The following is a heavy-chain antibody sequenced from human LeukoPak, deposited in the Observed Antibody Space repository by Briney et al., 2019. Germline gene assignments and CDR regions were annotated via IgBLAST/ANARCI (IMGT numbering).Heavy chain of an antibody. CDR2: IYYSGST. CDR1: GGSISSYY. CDR3: ARHSTRYCSGGSCYSEDY. V-gene: IGHV4-39*01. J-gene: IGHJ4*02. D-gene: IGHD2-15*01. Sequence: SETLSLTCTVSGGSISSYYWGWIRQPPGKGLEWIGSIYYSGSTYYNPSLKSRVTISVDTSKNQFSLKLSSVTAADTAVYYCARHSTRYCSGGSCYSEDYWGQGTLVTVSS.